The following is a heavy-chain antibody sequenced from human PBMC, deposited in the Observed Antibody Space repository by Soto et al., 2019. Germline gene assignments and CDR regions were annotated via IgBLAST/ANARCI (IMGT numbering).Heavy chain of an antibody. CDR2: ISSSSSPI. CDR3: AREIAVAGTDYYGMDV. Sequence: GRSPTLLCAASWFNVSIYSINWVRQVLGKGLEWVSYISSSSSPIYYADSVKGRFTISRDNAKNSLYLQMNSLRDEDTAVYYCAREIAVAGTDYYGMDVLGQGTTDTVS. D-gene: IGHD6-19*01. V-gene: IGHV3-48*02. CDR1: WFNVSIYS. J-gene: IGHJ6*02.